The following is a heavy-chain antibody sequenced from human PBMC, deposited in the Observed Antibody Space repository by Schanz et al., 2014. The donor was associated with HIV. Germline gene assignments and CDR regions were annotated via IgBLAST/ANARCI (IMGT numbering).Heavy chain of an antibody. CDR3: AKGQRGMVRGDIDY. J-gene: IGHJ4*02. V-gene: IGHV3-30-3*01. CDR1: GFTFSSYS. CDR2: MSYVGSNK. D-gene: IGHD3-10*01. Sequence: QVQLVESGGDVVQPGRSLTLSCAASGFTFSSYSMHWVRQAPGKGLEWVAVMSYVGSNKYYADSVKGRFTISRDNSKNTLFLQMNSLRAGDTAVYYCAKGQRGMVRGDIDYWGQGTLVTVSS.